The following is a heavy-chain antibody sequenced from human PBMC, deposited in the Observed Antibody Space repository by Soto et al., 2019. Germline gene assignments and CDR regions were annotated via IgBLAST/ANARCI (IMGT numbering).Heavy chain of an antibody. J-gene: IGHJ4*02. CDR3: ARRGSSSWYHNFDY. D-gene: IGHD6-13*01. V-gene: IGHV1-18*01. CDR2: ISAYNGNT. CDR1: GYTFTSYG. Sequence: ASVKVSCKASGYTFTSYGISWVRQAPGQGLEWMGWISAYNGNTNYAQKLQGRVTMTTATSTSTAYMELRRLRSDDTAGYYCARRGSSSWYHNFDYWGQGTLVTVSS.